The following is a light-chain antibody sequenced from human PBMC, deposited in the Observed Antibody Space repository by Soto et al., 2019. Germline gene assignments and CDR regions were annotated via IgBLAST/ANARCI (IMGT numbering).Light chain of an antibody. V-gene: IGLV2-23*02. CDR2: EVS. Sequence: QSVLTQPASVSGSHGQSITISCTGTRSNVGSYNFVSWYRQYPGKAPELIIYEVSQRPSTFFNRFSGSKSGNTASLTVSGLQFAEEADYYCCSYAGNNSLVFGGGTKLTVL. CDR3: CSYAGNNSLV. CDR1: RSNVGSYNF. J-gene: IGLJ3*02.